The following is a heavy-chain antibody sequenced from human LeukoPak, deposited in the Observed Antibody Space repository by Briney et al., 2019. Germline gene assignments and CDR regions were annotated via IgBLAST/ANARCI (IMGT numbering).Heavy chain of an antibody. CDR1: GVSDASFSSYY. CDR2: IYTTGST. Sequence: PSETLSLTCTVSGVSDASFSSYYWNWIRQPAGKGLEWIGRIYTTGSTNYNPSLKSRVTLSVDRSRKQFSLKLTSVTAADTAVYYCARDLDLDYWGQGTLVTVSS. CDR3: ARDLDLDY. V-gene: IGHV4-4*07. J-gene: IGHJ4*02. D-gene: IGHD3-16*01.